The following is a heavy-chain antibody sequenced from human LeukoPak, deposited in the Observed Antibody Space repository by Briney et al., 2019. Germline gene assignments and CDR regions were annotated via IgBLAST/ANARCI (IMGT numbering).Heavy chain of an antibody. Sequence: GGSLRLSCAASGFTFSNHGMHWVRQAPGKGPEWVALIWYDGSNKYYGDSVKGRFTMSRDNSKNTVYLQMNSLRAEDTGVYYCARVLRAAVSANGAFDVWGQGTMVTVSS. V-gene: IGHV3-33*01. D-gene: IGHD6-13*01. J-gene: IGHJ3*01. CDR3: ARVLRAAVSANGAFDV. CDR1: GFTFSNHG. CDR2: IWYDGSNK.